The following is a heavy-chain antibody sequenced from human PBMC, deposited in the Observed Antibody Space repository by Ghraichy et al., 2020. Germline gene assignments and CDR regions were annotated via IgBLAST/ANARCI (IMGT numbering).Heavy chain of an antibody. Sequence: GGSLRLSCAASGFTFSSYSMNWVRQAPGKGLEWVSYISSSSSTIYYADSVKGRFTISRDNAKNSLYLQVNSLRAEDTALYFCARDEGYSYTLDWFDYWGQGTLVTVSS. CDR2: ISSSSSTI. D-gene: IGHD5-18*01. J-gene: IGHJ4*02. CDR1: GFTFSSYS. V-gene: IGHV3-48*01. CDR3: ARDEGYSYTLDWFDY.